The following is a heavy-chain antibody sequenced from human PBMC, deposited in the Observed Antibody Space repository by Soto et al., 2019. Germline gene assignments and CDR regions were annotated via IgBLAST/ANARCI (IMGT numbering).Heavy chain of an antibody. CDR1: GDSVSSNTAA. Sequence: PSETLSLTCAISGDSVSSNTAAWNWIRSSPSRGLEWLGRTYYRSNWRHDYAVSVKSRITVNPDTSKNHFSLQLNSVTPDDTAVYYCARGVAGSGFDLWGQGNMVAVYS. V-gene: IGHV6-1*01. CDR3: ARGVAGSGFDL. J-gene: IGHJ4*02. D-gene: IGHD6-19*01. CDR2: TYYRSNWRH.